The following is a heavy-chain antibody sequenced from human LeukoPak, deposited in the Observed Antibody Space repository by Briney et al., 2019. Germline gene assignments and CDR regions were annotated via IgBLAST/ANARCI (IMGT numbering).Heavy chain of an antibody. CDR1: GFTFSIYA. Sequence: PGGSLRLSCAASGFTFSIYAMHWVRQAPGKGLEWVAVISYDGGNKYYADSVKGRLTISRDNSKNTLYLQMNSLRAEDTAVYYCARDYDSSHNFDYWGQGTLVTVSS. V-gene: IGHV3-30-3*01. J-gene: IGHJ4*02. D-gene: IGHD3-22*01. CDR2: ISYDGGNK. CDR3: ARDYDSSHNFDY.